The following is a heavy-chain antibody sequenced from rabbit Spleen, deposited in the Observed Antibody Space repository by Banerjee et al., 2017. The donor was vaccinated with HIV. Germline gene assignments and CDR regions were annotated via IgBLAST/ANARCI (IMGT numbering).Heavy chain of an antibody. Sequence: QEQLEESGGGLVKPEGSLTLTCKASGFSFTNKDVMCWVRQAPGKGLEWIGCINTITGKTVYATWAKGRFTISRASSTTVFLQMTSLTAADTATYFCARSAGSDDRHNLWGPGTLVTVS. CDR2: INTITGKT. V-gene: IGHV1S45*01. CDR3: ARSAGSDDRHNL. D-gene: IGHD4-2*01. CDR1: GFSFTNKDV. J-gene: IGHJ4*01.